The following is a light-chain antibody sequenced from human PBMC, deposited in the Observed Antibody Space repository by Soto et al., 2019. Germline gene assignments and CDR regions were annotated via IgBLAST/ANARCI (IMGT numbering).Light chain of an antibody. CDR3: QQYNNWPRT. CDR1: QSVDTD. CDR2: AAS. J-gene: IGKJ1*01. V-gene: IGKV3-15*01. Sequence: IVMTQYPATLSVSTGERATLSCRASQSVDTDLAWYQQKPGQAPRLLIYAASTRATGFPARFSGSGSGTEFTLTISGLQSEDFAVYYCQQYNNWPRTFGQGTMVDVK.